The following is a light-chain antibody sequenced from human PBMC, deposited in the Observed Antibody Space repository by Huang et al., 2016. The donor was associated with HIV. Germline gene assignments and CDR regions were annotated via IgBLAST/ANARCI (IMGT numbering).Light chain of an antibody. CDR2: DAS. CDR1: QSVSSY. CDR3: QQHRNWPTT. Sequence: EIVLTQSPATLSLSPGERATLSCRASQSVSSYLAWFQQKPGQAPRLLIYDASNRATGTPVRFSGSGSGTDFTLTISSLEAEDFAVYYCQQHRNWPTTFGQGTRLEIK. J-gene: IGKJ5*01. V-gene: IGKV3-11*01.